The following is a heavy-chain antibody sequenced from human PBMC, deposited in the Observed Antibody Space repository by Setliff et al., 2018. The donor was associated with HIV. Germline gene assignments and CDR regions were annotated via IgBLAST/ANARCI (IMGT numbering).Heavy chain of an antibody. J-gene: IGHJ3*02. CDR2: INHSGST. CDR1: GGSFSANY. Sequence: SETLSLTCAVYGGSFSANYWSWIRQVPGKGLEWIGEINHSGSTNYNPSLQRRVIMSVDTSKRHFSLKLSSVTAEDTAVYYCARDREYYDSSGYYAVTAFDIWGQGTMVTVS. V-gene: IGHV4-34*01. D-gene: IGHD3-22*01. CDR3: ARDREYYDSSGYYAVTAFDI.